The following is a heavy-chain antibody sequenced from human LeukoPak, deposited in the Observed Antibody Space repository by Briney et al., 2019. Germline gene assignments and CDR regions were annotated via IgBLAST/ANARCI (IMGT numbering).Heavy chain of an antibody. D-gene: IGHD4-11*01. Sequence: PGRSLRLSCAASGFTFSSFAMHWVRQAPGKGLEWVAVVSYDGSNKYYADSVKGRFTISRDNSKNTLYLQMNSLRAEDTAVYYCAKSVKGTYYYYYGMDVWGQGTTVTVSS. V-gene: IGHV3-30*04. CDR2: VSYDGSNK. J-gene: IGHJ6*02. CDR1: GFTFSSFA. CDR3: AKSVKGTYYYYYGMDV.